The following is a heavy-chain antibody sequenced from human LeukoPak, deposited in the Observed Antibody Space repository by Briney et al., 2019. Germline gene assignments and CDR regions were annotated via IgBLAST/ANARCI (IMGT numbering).Heavy chain of an antibody. D-gene: IGHD4-17*01. CDR2: IRSKAYGGTT. Sequence: GGSLRLSCTASGFTFGDYAMSWVRQAPGKGLEWVGFIRSKAYGGTTEYAASVKGRFTISRDDSKSIAYLQMNSLKTEDTAVYYCTRVEESVTTSSYYYYMDVWGKGTTVTISS. CDR1: GFTFGDYA. CDR3: TRVEESVTTSSYYYYMDV. V-gene: IGHV3-49*04. J-gene: IGHJ6*03.